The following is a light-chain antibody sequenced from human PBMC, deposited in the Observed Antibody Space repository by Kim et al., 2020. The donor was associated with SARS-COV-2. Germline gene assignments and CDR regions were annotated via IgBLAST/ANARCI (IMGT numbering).Light chain of an antibody. CDR3: QQYEKSPWT. CDR1: ESVSSMY. CDR2: GAS. J-gene: IGKJ1*01. Sequence: IVLTQSPGTLSLSPGERATLSCRASESVSSMYLAWYQQKPGQAPRLIIYGASSRATGIPDRFSGSGSVTDFTLTISRLEPEDYAVYYCQQYEKSPWTFGQGTKVDIK. V-gene: IGKV3-20*01.